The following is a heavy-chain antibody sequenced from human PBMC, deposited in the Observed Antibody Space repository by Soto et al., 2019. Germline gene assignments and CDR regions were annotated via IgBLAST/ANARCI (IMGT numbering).Heavy chain of an antibody. CDR3: ARIRGFGELLGWFDP. CDR1: GGSISSSSYY. J-gene: IGHJ5*02. V-gene: IGHV4-39*01. Sequence: SETLSLTCTVSGGSISSSSYYWGWIRQPPGKGLEWIGSIYYSGSTYYNPSLKSRVTISVDTSKNQFSLKLSSVTAADTAVYYCARIRGFGELLGWFDPWGQGTLVTGLL. CDR2: IYYSGST. D-gene: IGHD3-10*01.